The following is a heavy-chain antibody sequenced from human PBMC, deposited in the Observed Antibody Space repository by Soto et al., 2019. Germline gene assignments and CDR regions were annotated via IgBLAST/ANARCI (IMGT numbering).Heavy chain of an antibody. V-gene: IGHV1-2*02. D-gene: IGHD3-22*01. J-gene: IGHJ3*02. CDR2: INPNSGGT. CDR3: ARDRRLYYYDSSGSTPLDAFDI. Sequence: GXSVKVSSKASGYTFTCYYMHWVRQAPGQGLEWMGWINPNSGGTNYAQKFQGRVTMTRDTSISTAYMELSRLRSDDTAVYYCARDRRLYYYDSSGSTPLDAFDIWGQGPMVTVSS. CDR1: GYTFTCYY.